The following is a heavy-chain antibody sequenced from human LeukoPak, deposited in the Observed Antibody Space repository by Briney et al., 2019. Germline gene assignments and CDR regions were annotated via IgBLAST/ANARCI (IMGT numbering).Heavy chain of an antibody. D-gene: IGHD1-26*01. CDR3: ARAIVGATTWWVRNWFDP. CDR2: IYYSGST. J-gene: IGHJ5*02. Sequence: SETLSLTCIVSGGAISSYYWNWIRQPPGKGLEWIGHIYYSGSTNYNPSLKSRVTISVGTSKNQFSLNLSSVTAADTAVYYCARAIVGATTWWVRNWFDPWGQGTLVTVSS. CDR1: GGAISSYY. V-gene: IGHV4-59*01.